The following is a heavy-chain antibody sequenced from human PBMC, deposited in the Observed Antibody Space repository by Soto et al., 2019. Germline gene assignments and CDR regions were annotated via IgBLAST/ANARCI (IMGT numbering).Heavy chain of an antibody. CDR3: ARAPAVWSGKGYYAMDV. D-gene: IGHD3-3*01. V-gene: IGHV6-1*01. CDR2: TYYRSKWYN. CDR1: GDSVSSNSAA. Sequence: SQTLSLTCAISGDSVSSNSAAWNWIRQSPSRVLEWLGRTYYRSKWYNDYAVSVKSRITINPDTSKNQFSLQLNSVTPEDTAVYYSARAPAVWSGKGYYAMDVWGQGTTVTVSS. J-gene: IGHJ6*02.